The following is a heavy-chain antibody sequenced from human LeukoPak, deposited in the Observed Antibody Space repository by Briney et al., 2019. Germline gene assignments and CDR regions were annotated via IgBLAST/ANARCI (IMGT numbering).Heavy chain of an antibody. CDR2: ISSSSATI. D-gene: IGHD4-17*01. CDR3: VGGTIMTTVTSYFDY. J-gene: IGHJ4*02. CDR1: GFTFSSYS. V-gene: IGHV3-48*01. Sequence: GGSLRLSCAASGFTFSSYSMNWVRQAPGKGLEWVSYISSSSATIYYADSVKGRFTISRDNAKNSLHLQMNSLRAEDTAVYYCVGGTIMTTVTSYFDYWGQGTLVTVSS.